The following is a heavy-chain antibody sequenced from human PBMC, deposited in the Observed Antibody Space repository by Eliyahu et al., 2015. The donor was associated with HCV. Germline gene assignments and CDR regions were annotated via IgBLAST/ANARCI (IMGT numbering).Heavy chain of an antibody. Sequence: QLQLQESGPGLVKPSETLSLTCTVSGGSISSSSYYWGWIRQPPGKGLEWIGSIYYSGSTYYNPSLKSRVTISVDTSKNQFSLKLSSVTAADTAVYYCARLHDFLRFLEGSHFDYWGQGTLVTVSS. V-gene: IGHV4-39*01. J-gene: IGHJ4*02. CDR3: ARLHDFLRFLEGSHFDY. CDR1: GGSISSSSYY. CDR2: IYYSGST. D-gene: IGHD3-3*01.